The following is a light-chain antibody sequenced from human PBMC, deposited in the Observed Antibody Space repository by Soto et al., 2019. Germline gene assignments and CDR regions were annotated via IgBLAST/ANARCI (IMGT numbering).Light chain of an antibody. CDR3: CSYTSNYVV. CDR1: SSDVGLYIY. J-gene: IGLJ2*01. V-gene: IGLV2-11*01. CDR2: DFT. Sequence: QSALTQPRSVSGSPGQSVTISCNGASSDVGLYIYVSWYQQHPGKAPKLMIYDFTKRPSGVPDRFSGSKSANTASLTISGLQAEDEADDYCCSYTSNYVVFGGGTKLTVL.